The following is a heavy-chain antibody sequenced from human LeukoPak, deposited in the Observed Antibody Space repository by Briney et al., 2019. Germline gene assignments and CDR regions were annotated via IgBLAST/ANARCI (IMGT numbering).Heavy chain of an antibody. Sequence: GGSLRLSCAASGFTVSSNYMSWVRQAPGKGLEWVSIIHSGGSTYYADSVKGRFTISRDNSMNTLYLQMNSLRAEDTAVYYCARAPRPYGAGYMDVWGKGTTVTISS. V-gene: IGHV3-66*01. CDR2: IHSGGST. CDR1: GFTVSSNY. D-gene: IGHD4-17*01. J-gene: IGHJ6*03. CDR3: ARAPRPYGAGYMDV.